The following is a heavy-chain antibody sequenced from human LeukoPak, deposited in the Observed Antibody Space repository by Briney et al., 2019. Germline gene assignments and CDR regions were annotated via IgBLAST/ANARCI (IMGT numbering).Heavy chain of an antibody. CDR3: ARGLAAAGKYFQH. CDR2: INHSGST. J-gene: IGHJ1*01. D-gene: IGHD6-13*01. CDR1: GGSFSGYY. Sequence: SETLSLTCAVYGGSFSGYYWSWIRQPLGKGLEWIGEINHSGSTNYNPSLKSRVTISVDTSKNQFSLKLSSVTAADTAVYYCARGLAAAGKYFQHWGQGTLVTVSS. V-gene: IGHV4-34*01.